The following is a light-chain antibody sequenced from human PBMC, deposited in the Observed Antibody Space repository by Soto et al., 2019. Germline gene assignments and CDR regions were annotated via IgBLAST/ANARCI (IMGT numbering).Light chain of an antibody. CDR2: DAS. CDR3: QQRISWPRA. Sequence: IVLTQSPGTLSLSLGERATISCRASQNINTFLVWYQQKSGQAPRLLIYDASKRATGIPDRFSGSGSGTDFTLTISSLAPEDFALYYCQQRISWPRAFGGGTKVEIK. J-gene: IGKJ4*01. CDR1: QNINTF. V-gene: IGKV3-11*01.